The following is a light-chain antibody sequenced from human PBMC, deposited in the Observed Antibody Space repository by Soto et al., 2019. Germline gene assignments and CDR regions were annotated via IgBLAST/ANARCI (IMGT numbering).Light chain of an antibody. V-gene: IGKV3-15*01. CDR3: QHYNNWPWT. CDR2: GAS. J-gene: IGKJ1*01. CDR1: QTITSN. Sequence: EIVLTQSPGTLSLSPGERATLSCRASQTITSNFLAWYQQKPGQAPRFLIYGASTRATGIPARFSGSGSGTQFTLTISSLQSEDSALYYCQHYNNWPWTFGQGTKVDIK.